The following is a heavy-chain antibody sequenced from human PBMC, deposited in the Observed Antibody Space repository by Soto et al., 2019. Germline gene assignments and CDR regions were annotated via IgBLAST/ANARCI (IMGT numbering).Heavy chain of an antibody. J-gene: IGHJ3*02. CDR2: ISGSGGST. CDR1: GFTFSSYA. Sequence: GGSLRLSCAASGFTFSSYAMSWVRQAPGKGLEWVSAISGSGGSTYYADSVKGRFTISRDNSKNTLYLQMNSLRAEDTAVYYCAKVCVVVPAAIGHDAFDIWGQGTMVTVSS. CDR3: AKVCVVVPAAIGHDAFDI. D-gene: IGHD2-2*01. V-gene: IGHV3-23*01.